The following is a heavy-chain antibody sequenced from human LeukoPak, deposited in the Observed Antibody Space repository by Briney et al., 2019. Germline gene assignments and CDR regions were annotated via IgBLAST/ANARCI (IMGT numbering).Heavy chain of an antibody. V-gene: IGHV3-21*01. CDR2: ISSSSSYI. D-gene: IGHD6-13*01. CDR3: ARASSSWRQN. J-gene: IGHJ4*02. CDR1: GFTFSSYS. Sequence: GGSLRLSCAASGFTFSSYSMNWVRQAPGKGLEWVSTISSSSSYIYYADSVKGRFTISRDNAKNSLYLQMNSLRAEDTAVYYCARASSSWRQNWGQGTLVTVSS.